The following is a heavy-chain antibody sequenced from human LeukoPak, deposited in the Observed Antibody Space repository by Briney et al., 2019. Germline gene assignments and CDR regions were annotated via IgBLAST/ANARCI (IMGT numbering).Heavy chain of an antibody. J-gene: IGHJ6*03. CDR2: IYTSGST. V-gene: IGHV4-61*02. D-gene: IGHD1-1*01. CDR3: AGELEYYYMDV. CDR1: GGSISSGSYY. Sequence: SETLSLTCTVSGGSISSGSYYWSWIRQPAGKGLEWIGRIYTSGSTNYNPSLKSRVTISLDTSKKQFSLKLSSVIAADTAVYYCAGELEYYYMDVWGKGTTVTVSS.